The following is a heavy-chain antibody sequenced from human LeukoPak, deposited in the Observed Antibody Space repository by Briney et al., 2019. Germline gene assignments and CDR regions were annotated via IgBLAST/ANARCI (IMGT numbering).Heavy chain of an antibody. CDR3: APRYSGSYYFSY. CDR1: GFTFSSYS. J-gene: IGHJ4*02. Sequence: GGSLRLSCAASGFTFSSYSMNWVRQAPGKGLEWVSSISSSSSYIYYADSVKGRFTISRDNAKNSLYLQMNSLRAEDTAVYYCAPRYSGSYYFSYWGQGTVVTVSS. CDR2: ISSSSSYI. V-gene: IGHV3-21*01. D-gene: IGHD1-26*01.